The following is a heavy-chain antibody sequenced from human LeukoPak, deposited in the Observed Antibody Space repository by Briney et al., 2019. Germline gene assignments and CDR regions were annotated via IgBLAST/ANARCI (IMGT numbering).Heavy chain of an antibody. Sequence: PSETLSLTCTVSGGSISSYYWSWIRQPPGKELEWLGYIYSSGSTNYNPSLKSRVTVSVDTSKKQFSLKLSSVTAADTAVYYCARVLGSGYSDYWGQGTLVTVPS. V-gene: IGHV4-59*01. CDR2: IYSSGST. J-gene: IGHJ4*02. CDR3: ARVLGSGYSDY. D-gene: IGHD2-15*01. CDR1: GGSISSYY.